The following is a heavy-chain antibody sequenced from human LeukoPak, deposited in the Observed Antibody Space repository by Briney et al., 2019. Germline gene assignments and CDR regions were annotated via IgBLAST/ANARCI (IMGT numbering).Heavy chain of an antibody. D-gene: IGHD4-11*01. V-gene: IGHV4-61*08. Sequence: SETLSLTCTVSGGSISSGGYYWSWIRQPPGKGLEWIGYIYYSGSTNYNPSLKSRVTISVDTSKNQFSLKLSSVTAADTAVYYCARCDVSNLTLFDYWGQGTLVTVSS. CDR1: GGSISSGGYY. J-gene: IGHJ4*02. CDR3: ARCDVSNLTLFDY. CDR2: IYYSGST.